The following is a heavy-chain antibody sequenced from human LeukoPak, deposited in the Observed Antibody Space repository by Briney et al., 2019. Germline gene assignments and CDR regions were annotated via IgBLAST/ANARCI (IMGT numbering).Heavy chain of an antibody. Sequence: ASVKVSCKPSGYTFSGYYIHWVRRAPGQGLEWMGWINPNTGGTNYAQNFQGRVTMTRDTSISTAYMELSRLRSDDTAVYYCARTGDCTSTSCYGELNYYYFCGMDVWGQGTTVTVSS. CDR3: ARTGDCTSTSCYGELNYYYFCGMDV. D-gene: IGHD2-2*01. CDR2: INPNTGGT. CDR1: GYTFSGYY. V-gene: IGHV1-2*02. J-gene: IGHJ6*02.